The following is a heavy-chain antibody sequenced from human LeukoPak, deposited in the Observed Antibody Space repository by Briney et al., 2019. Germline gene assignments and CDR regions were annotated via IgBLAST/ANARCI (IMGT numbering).Heavy chain of an antibody. Sequence: ASVKVSCKASGYTFTGYYMHWVRQAPGQGLEWMGWINPNSGGTNYAQKFQGRVTMTRDTSISTAYMELSRLRSDDTAVYYCARDRGVATILFDYWGQGTLVTVPS. CDR2: INPNSGGT. CDR1: GYTFTGYY. V-gene: IGHV1-2*02. CDR3: ARDRGVATILFDY. D-gene: IGHD5-12*01. J-gene: IGHJ4*02.